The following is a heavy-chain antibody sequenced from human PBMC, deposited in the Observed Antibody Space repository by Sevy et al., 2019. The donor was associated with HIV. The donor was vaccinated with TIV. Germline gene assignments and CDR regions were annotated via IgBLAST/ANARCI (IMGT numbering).Heavy chain of an antibody. CDR1: GFTFGDYA. D-gene: IGHD5-12*01. CDR3: TRPLATADTPEYFFDY. J-gene: IGHJ4*02. V-gene: IGHV3-49*03. Sequence: GGSLRLSCTSSGFTFGDYAMSWFRQAPGKGLEWVAFIRRNSHEPYGGTTEYAASVKGRFTISRDDSKSIGYLQMNSLKTEDTAVYYCTRPLATADTPEYFFDYWGQGILVTVSS. CDR2: IRRNSHEPYGGTT.